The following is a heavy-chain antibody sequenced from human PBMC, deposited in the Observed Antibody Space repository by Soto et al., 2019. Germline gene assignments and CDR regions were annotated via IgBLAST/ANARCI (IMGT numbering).Heavy chain of an antibody. CDR1: GFTFTRYS. V-gene: IGHV3-21*06. CDR3: ARESEDLTSNFDY. J-gene: IGHJ4*02. CDR2: ISSTTNYI. Sequence: GGSLSLACAASGFTFTRYSMNWVRQAPGKGLEWVSSISSTTNYIYYGDSMKGRFTISRDNAKNSLYLEMNSLRAEDTAVYYCARESEDLTSNFDYWGQGTLVTVSS.